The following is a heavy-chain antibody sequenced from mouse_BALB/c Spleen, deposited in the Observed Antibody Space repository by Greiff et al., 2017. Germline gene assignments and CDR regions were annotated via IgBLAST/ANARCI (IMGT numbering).Heavy chain of an antibody. CDR1: GDSITSGY. D-gene: IGHD4-1*01. Sequence: VQLQQSGPSLVKPSQTLSLTCSVTGDSITSGYWNWFRKFPGNKLEYMGYISYSGSTYYNPSLKSRISITRDTSKNQYYLQLNSVTTEDTATYYCARYSWDEGYYAMDYWGQGTSVTVSS. CDR2: ISYSGST. CDR3: ARYSWDEGYYAMDY. J-gene: IGHJ4*01. V-gene: IGHV3-8*02.